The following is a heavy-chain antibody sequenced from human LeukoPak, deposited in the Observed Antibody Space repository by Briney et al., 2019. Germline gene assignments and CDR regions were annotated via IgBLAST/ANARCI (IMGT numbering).Heavy chain of an antibody. J-gene: IGHJ4*02. CDR3: ARDYYYDSTGYFSAHSY. CDR2: INPSGGST. Sequence: ASVKVSCKASGYTFTSYYMHWVRQAPGQGLEWMGIINPSGGSTSYAQKFQGRVTMTTDTSTSTAYMELRSLRSDDTAVYYCARDYYYDSTGYFSAHSYWGQGTLVTVSS. V-gene: IGHV1-46*01. CDR1: GYTFTSYY. D-gene: IGHD3-22*01.